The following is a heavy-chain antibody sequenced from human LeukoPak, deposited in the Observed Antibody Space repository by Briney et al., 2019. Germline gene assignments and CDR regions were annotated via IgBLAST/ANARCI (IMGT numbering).Heavy chain of an antibody. CDR1: DGSISSYY. CDR3: ARDPQLGPFDY. Sequence: SETLSLTCTVSDGSISSYYWSWIRQPAGKGLEWIGRIYTSGRTNYNPSLKSRVTMSVDTSKKQFSLKLSSVTAADTAVYYCARDPQLGPFDYWGQGTLVTVSS. CDR2: IYTSGRT. J-gene: IGHJ4*02. D-gene: IGHD6-6*01. V-gene: IGHV4-4*07.